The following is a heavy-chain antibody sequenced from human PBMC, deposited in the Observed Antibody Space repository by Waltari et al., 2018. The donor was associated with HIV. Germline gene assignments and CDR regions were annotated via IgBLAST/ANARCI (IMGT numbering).Heavy chain of an antibody. V-gene: IGHV3-72*01. CDR2: TRNKLNGYTT. D-gene: IGHD1-1*01. CDR1: VFTLSDHY. CDR3: ARGRAGKSSYYYYCMDV. Sequence: EVQVVESGGGLVQPGVSLRLSCAASVFTLSDHYMDWVRQAPGKGLEWVGRTRNKLNGYTTEYAASVKGRFTISRDDSKNSLSLQMNSLKTEDTAVYYCARGRAGKSSYYYYCMDVWGKGTTVTVSS. J-gene: IGHJ6*03.